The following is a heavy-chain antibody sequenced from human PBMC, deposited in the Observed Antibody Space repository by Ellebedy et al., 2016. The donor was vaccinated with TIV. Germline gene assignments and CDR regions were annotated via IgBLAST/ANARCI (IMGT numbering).Heavy chain of an antibody. V-gene: IGHV4-59*01. CDR2: IYYSGRT. Sequence: MPSESLSLTCTVSGGSISSYYWSWIRQPPVKGLEWIGYIYYSGRTNYNPSLKSRVTISLDTSKNQFSLIVTSVSAADTAVYYCARGERLRGLNRFDPWGQGTLVTVSS. CDR1: GGSISSYY. J-gene: IGHJ5*02. D-gene: IGHD4-17*01. CDR3: ARGERLRGLNRFDP.